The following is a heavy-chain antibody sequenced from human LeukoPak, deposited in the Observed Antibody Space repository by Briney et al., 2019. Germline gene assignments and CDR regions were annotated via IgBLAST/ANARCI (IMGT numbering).Heavy chain of an antibody. Sequence: PGGSLRLSCAASGFTFSTYWMHWVRQAPGKGLLWVSRINSDGSSTSYADSVKGRFTISRDNAKNTLYLQMNGLRVEDTAVYYCARGFITFGGVIVDYWGQGTLVTVSS. D-gene: IGHD3-16*02. CDR3: ARGFITFGGVIVDY. CDR2: INSDGSST. J-gene: IGHJ4*02. V-gene: IGHV3-74*01. CDR1: GFTFSTYW.